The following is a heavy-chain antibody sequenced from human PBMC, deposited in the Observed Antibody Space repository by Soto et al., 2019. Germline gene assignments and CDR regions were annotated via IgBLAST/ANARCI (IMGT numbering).Heavy chain of an antibody. D-gene: IGHD1-26*01. V-gene: IGHV1-2*02. Sequence: ASVKVSCKASGYTFTGYYIHWVRQAPGQGLEWMGWIDPDSGGTYYAQKLQGRVTMTRDTYVSTAYMEGSSLRSDDTAVYYCGWLGGEIDFWGRG. CDR2: IDPDSGGT. CDR3: GWLGGEIDF. CDR1: GYTFTGYY. J-gene: IGHJ4*02.